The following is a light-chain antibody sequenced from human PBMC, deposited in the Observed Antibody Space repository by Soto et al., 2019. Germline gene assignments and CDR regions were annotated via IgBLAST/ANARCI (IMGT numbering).Light chain of an antibody. V-gene: IGLV1-44*01. CDR1: SSNIGSNP. J-gene: IGLJ2*01. Sequence: QAVVTQPPSASGTPGQRVTISCSGSSSNIGSNPVNWYQQVPGTAPKLLIYNSHQRPSGVPDRFSGSKSGPSASLAISGLQSEDEAEYYCAAWDDSLNGYVVFGGGTQLTVL. CDR2: NSH. CDR3: AAWDDSLNGYVV.